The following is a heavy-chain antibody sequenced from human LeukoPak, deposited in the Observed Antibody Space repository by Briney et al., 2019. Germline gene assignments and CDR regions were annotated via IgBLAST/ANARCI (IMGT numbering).Heavy chain of an antibody. D-gene: IGHD4-17*01. CDR2: INPNSGGT. J-gene: IGHJ4*02. V-gene: IGHV1-2*02. Sequence: GSSVKVSCKASGGTLNSYVISWVRQAPGQGLEWMGWINPNSGGTNYAQKFQGRVTMTRDTSISTAYMELSRLRSDDTAVYYCARGPSTVLFDYWGQGTLVTVSS. CDR3: ARGPSTVLFDY. CDR1: GGTLNSYV.